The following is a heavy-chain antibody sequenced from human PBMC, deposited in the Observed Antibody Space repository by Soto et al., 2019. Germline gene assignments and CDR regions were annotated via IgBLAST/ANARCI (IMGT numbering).Heavy chain of an antibody. CDR2: ITSSSTTI. D-gene: IGHD6-13*01. CDR3: ARDNGLAGSFDP. Sequence: PGGSLRLSCAASGFTFSTYSMNWVRQAPGKGLEWISYITSSSTTIYYADSVKGRFTISRDNAKNSLYPQMNSLRDEDTAVYYCARDNGLAGSFDPWGQGTLVTVSS. CDR1: GFTFSTYS. J-gene: IGHJ5*02. V-gene: IGHV3-48*02.